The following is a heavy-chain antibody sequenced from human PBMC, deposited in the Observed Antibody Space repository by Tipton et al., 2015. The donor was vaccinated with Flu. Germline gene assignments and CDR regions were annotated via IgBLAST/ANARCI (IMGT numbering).Heavy chain of an antibody. J-gene: IGHJ4*02. CDR3: ARVFVPVARPVERSSGCAVEDY. D-gene: IGHD6-19*01. CDR1: GYTFTSYG. V-gene: IGHV1-18*01. Sequence: QLVQSGAEVKKPGASVKVSCKASGYTFTSYGISWVRQAPGQGLEWMGWISAYNGNTNYAQKLQGRVTMTTDTSTSTAYMELRSLRSDDTAVYYCARVFVPVARPVERSSGCAVEDYWGQGTLVTVSS. CDR2: ISAYNGNT.